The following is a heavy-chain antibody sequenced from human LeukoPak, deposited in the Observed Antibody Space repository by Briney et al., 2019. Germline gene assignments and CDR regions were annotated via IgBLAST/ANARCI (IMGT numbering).Heavy chain of an antibody. Sequence: PGGALRLSCAASGFTFNSYAMSWVRQTPGKGLELVSAISGSGESTYHADSVRGRCTISRDKSKNTLYLQMNRLRAHDKAIYYCPKDDSWAPGASNGYWGQGTLVTVSS. J-gene: IGHJ4*02. CDR2: ISGSGEST. D-gene: IGHD3/OR15-3a*01. CDR1: GFTFNSYA. CDR3: PKDDSWAPGASNGY. V-gene: IGHV3-23*01.